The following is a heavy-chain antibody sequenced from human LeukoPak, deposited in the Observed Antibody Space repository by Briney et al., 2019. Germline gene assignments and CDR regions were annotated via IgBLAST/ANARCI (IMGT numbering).Heavy chain of an antibody. CDR3: ARGPDHGGSYYHD. CDR1: GFTLSDYY. V-gene: IGHV3-48*04. CDR2: ISSTSSTM. J-gene: IGHJ4*02. D-gene: IGHD1-26*01. Sequence: PGGSLRLSCAASGFTLSDYYMNWVRQAPGKGLEWVSYISSTSSTMYYADSVKGRFTISRDNAKNTLFLQMNSLRVEDTAVYYCARGPDHGGSYYHDWGQGTPVTVSS.